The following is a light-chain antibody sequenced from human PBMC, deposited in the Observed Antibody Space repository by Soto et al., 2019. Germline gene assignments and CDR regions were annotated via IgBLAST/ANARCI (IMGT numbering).Light chain of an antibody. V-gene: IGKV1-9*01. CDR3: QQLKTYPLT. CDR2: AAS. CDR1: QDISNL. J-gene: IGKJ3*01. Sequence: DIQLTQSPSFLSASVGDRVTITCRASQDISNLLGWYQQKPGKAPKLLIYAASTLQSGVPSRFSGSVSGTEFALTISSLQPEDFATYYCQQLKTYPLTFGPGTKVDIK.